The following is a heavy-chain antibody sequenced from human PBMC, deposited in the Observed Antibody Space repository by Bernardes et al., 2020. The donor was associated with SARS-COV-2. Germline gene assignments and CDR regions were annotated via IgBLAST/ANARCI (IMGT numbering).Heavy chain of an antibody. CDR1: GYTFTGYY. D-gene: IGHD3-9*01. J-gene: IGHJ3*02. Sequence: ASVKVSCKASGYTFTGYYMHWVRQAPGQGLEWMGWINPNSGGTNYAQKFQGWVTMTRDTSISTAYMELSRLRSDDTAVYYCARGDLQGYDILTGYYMVSDDAFDIWGQGTMVTVSS. CDR3: ARGDLQGYDILTGYYMVSDDAFDI. V-gene: IGHV1-2*04. CDR2: INPNSGGT.